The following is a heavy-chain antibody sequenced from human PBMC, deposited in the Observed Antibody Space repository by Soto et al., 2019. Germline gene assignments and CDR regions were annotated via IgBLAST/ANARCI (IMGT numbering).Heavy chain of an antibody. CDR1: GGAFSSYA. V-gene: IGHV1-69*01. CDR3: EKVDIDDYSSSSYYSSYGMDV. CDR2: IMPIFGTA. J-gene: IGHJ6*02. D-gene: IGHD6-6*01. Sequence: SVKVSCKASGGAFSSYAISWVRQPRGQGLAWMGGIMPIFGTANCAQKFHGSVTITEDEPTSTAYVELSSLRSEDTDVYYCEKVDIDDYSSSSYYSSYGMDVWGQGTTVTVSS.